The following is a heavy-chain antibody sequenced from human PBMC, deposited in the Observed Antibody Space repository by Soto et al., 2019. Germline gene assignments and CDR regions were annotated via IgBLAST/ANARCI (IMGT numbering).Heavy chain of an antibody. Sequence: QVQLVQSGAEVKKPGASVKVSCKASGYTFTSYYMHWVRQAPGQGLEWMGIINPSGGSTSYAQKFQGRVTMTRDTSTSTVYMELSSLRSEDTAVYYCARGPSGGQLEMNYFDYWGQGTLVTVSS. CDR3: ARGPSGGQLEMNYFDY. CDR1: GYTFTSYY. J-gene: IGHJ4*02. V-gene: IGHV1-46*01. D-gene: IGHD6-6*01. CDR2: INPSGGST.